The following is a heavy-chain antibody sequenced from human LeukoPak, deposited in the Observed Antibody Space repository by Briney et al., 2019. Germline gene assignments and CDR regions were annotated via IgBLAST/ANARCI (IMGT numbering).Heavy chain of an antibody. CDR1: GGTFSSYA. CDR2: IIPIFGTA. V-gene: IGHV1-69*13. D-gene: IGHD5-12*01. CDR3: ARNRYSGYDWGYYYYYYYMDV. Sequence: SVKVSCTASGGTFSSYAISWVRQAPGQGLEWMGGIIPIFGTANYAQKFQGRVTITADESTSTAYMELSSLRSEDTAVYYCARNRYSGYDWGYYYYYYYMDVWGKGTTATVSS. J-gene: IGHJ6*03.